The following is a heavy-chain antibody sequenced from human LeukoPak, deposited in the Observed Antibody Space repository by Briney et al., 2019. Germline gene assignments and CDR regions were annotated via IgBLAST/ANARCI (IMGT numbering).Heavy chain of an antibody. D-gene: IGHD3-10*01. Sequence: GASVKVSCKASGYTFTSYAMNWVRQAPGQGLEWMGWINTNTGNPTYAQGFTGRFVFSLDTSVSTAYLQISSLKAEDTAVYYCARGDPPLWFGEFLPLGYYGMDVWGQGTTVTVSS. CDR3: ARGDPPLWFGEFLPLGYYGMDV. CDR1: GYTFTSYA. CDR2: INTNTGNP. J-gene: IGHJ6*02. V-gene: IGHV7-4-1*02.